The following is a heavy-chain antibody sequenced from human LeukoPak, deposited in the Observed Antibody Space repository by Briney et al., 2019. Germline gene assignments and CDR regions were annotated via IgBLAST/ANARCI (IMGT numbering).Heavy chain of an antibody. J-gene: IGHJ1*01. CDR1: GGSNSSSSYY. Sequence: SETLSLTCTVSGGSNSSSSYYWGWIRQPPGKGLEWIGSIYYSGSTYYNPSPKSRVTISVDTSKNQFSLKLSSVTAADTAVYYCARLLGDCIGTTCFRYFHDWGQGTLVTVSS. V-gene: IGHV4-39*07. CDR2: IYYSGST. CDR3: ARLLGDCIGTTCFRYFHD. D-gene: IGHD2-2*01.